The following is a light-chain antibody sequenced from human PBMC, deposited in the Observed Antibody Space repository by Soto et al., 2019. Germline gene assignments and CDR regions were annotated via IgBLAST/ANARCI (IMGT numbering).Light chain of an antibody. J-gene: IGKJ5*01. CDR1: QSAGNF. V-gene: IGKV3D-15*01. CDR2: YIS. Sequence: EIVMTQSPATLSVSPGETASLSCRASQSAGNFLAWYQQKPGQAPRLLIYYISTRATGIPARFSGSGSGTEFTLTINSLQSEDSAVYYCQQHNQWPITFGQGTRLVIK. CDR3: QQHNQWPIT.